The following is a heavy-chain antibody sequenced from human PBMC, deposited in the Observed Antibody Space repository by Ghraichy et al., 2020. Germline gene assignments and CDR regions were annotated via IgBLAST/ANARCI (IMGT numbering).Heavy chain of an antibody. J-gene: IGHJ4*02. V-gene: IGHV3-21*01. CDR3: AGNVVPTDYYFDY. CDR2: ISSSHSYI. Sequence: GGSLRLSCAASGFTFSSYSMNWVRQAPGKGLEWVSSISSSHSYIYYADSVKGRFTISRDNAKNSLYLQMNSLRAEDTAVYYCAGNVVPTDYYFDYWGQGTLVTVSS. CDR1: GFTFSSYS.